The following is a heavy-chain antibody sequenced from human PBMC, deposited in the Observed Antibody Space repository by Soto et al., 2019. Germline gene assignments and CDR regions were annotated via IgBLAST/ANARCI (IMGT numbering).Heavy chain of an antibody. J-gene: IGHJ3*02. D-gene: IGHD2-21*02. Sequence: GASVKVSCKASGYTFTSYAMNWVRQAPGQRIEWMGWINAGNGNTKYSQKFQGRVTITRDTSASTAYMELSSLRSEDTAVYYCASDFFPIVVLTAIADDAFDIWGQGTMVTVSS. V-gene: IGHV1-3*01. CDR2: INAGNGNT. CDR1: GYTFTSYA. CDR3: ASDFFPIVVLTAIADDAFDI.